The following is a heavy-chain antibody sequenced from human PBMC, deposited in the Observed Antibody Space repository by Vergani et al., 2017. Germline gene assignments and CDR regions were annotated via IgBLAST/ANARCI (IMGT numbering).Heavy chain of an antibody. CDR3: ARDLNWLFDY. V-gene: IGHV3-66*02. J-gene: IGHJ4*02. CDR2: IYSGGST. D-gene: IGHD1-20*01. CDR1: GITFSSYA. Sequence: EVQLLESGGGLVQPGGSLRLSCAASGITFSSYAMSWVRQAPGKGLEWVSVIYSGGSTYYADSVKGRFTISRDNSKNTLYLQMNSLRAEDTAVYYCARDLNWLFDYWGQGTLVTVSS.